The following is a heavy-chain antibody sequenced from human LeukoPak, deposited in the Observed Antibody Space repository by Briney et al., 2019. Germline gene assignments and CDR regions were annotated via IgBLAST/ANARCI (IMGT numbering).Heavy chain of an antibody. V-gene: IGHV1-69*05. CDR3: ARELGCSSTSCPDPYYYYYYMDV. CDR1: GGTFSSYA. J-gene: IGHJ6*03. D-gene: IGHD2-2*01. CDR2: IIPIFGTA. Sequence: ASVKVSCKASGGTFSSYAISWVRQAPGQGLEWMGGIIPIFGTANYAQKFQGRVTITTDESTSTAYMELSGLRSEDTAVYYCARELGCSSTSCPDPYYYYYYMDVWGKGTTVTVSS.